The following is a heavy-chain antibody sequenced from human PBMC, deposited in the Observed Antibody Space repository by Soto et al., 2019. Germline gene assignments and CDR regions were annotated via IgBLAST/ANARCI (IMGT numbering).Heavy chain of an antibody. V-gene: IGHV4-59*01. D-gene: IGHD7-27*01. J-gene: IGHJ6*02. CDR1: GGSISSYY. CDR3: AVGLGTQIWNYGMDV. Sequence: PSETLFLTCTVSGGSISSYYWSWIRQPPGKGLEWIGYIYYSGSTNYNPSLKSRVTISVDTSKNQFSLKLSSVTAADTAVYYCAVGLGTQIWNYGMDVWGQGTTVTVSS. CDR2: IYYSGST.